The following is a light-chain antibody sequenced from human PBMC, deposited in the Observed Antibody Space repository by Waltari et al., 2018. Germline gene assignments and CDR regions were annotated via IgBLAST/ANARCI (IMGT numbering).Light chain of an antibody. CDR2: IAS. V-gene: IGKV3-20*01. J-gene: IGKJ3*01. CDR1: QSLPSNY. Sequence: IVLTQSPGTLSLSPGARATLSCRASQSLPSNYLAWYQQRPGRAPRLLIYIASSRATGIPDRFSGSGSGTDFTLTISRLEPEDFAVYYCQQSGGSPFTFGPGTTVDI. CDR3: QQSGGSPFT.